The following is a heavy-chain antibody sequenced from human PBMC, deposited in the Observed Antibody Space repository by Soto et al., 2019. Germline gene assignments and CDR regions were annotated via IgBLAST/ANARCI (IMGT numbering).Heavy chain of an antibody. CDR2: IYYSGST. Sequence: SETLSLTCTVSGGSISSYYWSWIRQPPGKGLEWIGYIYYSGSTNYNPSLKSRVTISVDTSKNQFSLKLSSVTAADTAVYYCARDVELWWFDPWGQGTRVTVSS. V-gene: IGHV4-59*01. CDR3: ARDVELWWFDP. D-gene: IGHD1-26*01. J-gene: IGHJ5*02. CDR1: GGSISSYY.